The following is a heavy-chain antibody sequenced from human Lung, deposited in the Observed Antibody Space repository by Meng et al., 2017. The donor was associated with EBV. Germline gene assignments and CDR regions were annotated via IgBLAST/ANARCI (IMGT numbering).Heavy chain of an antibody. CDR3: ARGATSFFDL. Sequence: QLQHSGLEPVQPARTLSITSADSGTNIYSSCAAWTWIRQSQSRGLEWLGRTYSRSKWYYDYAVFVNSRISINPATSKLQFSLQLNTVTHEATAGYYCARGATSFFDLWGRGTLVTVSS. V-gene: IGHV6-1*01. J-gene: IGHJ2*01. CDR1: GTNIYSSCAA. CDR2: TYSRSKWYY. D-gene: IGHD3-16*02.